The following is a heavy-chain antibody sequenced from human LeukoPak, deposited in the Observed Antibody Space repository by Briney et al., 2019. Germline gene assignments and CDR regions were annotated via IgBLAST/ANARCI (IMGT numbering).Heavy chain of an antibody. CDR1: GFTVSSNY. V-gene: IGHV3-53*01. Sequence: PGGSLRLSCAASGFTVSSNYMSWVRQAPGKGLEWVSVIYSGGSTYYADSVKGRFTISRDNSKNTLYLQMNSLGAEDTAVYYCARDGRYGDHEGEDYWGQGTLVTVSS. J-gene: IGHJ4*02. CDR3: ARDGRYGDHEGEDY. CDR2: IYSGGST. D-gene: IGHD4-17*01.